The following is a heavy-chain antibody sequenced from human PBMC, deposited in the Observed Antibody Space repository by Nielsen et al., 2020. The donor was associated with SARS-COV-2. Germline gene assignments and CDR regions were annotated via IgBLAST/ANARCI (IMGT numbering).Heavy chain of an antibody. CDR1: GFTFRNYN. CDR3: ASGWDWGY. CDR2: ISSSSSTI. D-gene: IGHD1-26*01. V-gene: IGHV3-48*02. Sequence: GGSLRLSCVASGFTFRNYNINWVRQAPGKGLEWVSYISSSSSTIYYADSVKGRFTISRDNAKNSLYLQMNSLRDEDTAVYYCASGWDWGYWGQGTLVTVSS. J-gene: IGHJ4*02.